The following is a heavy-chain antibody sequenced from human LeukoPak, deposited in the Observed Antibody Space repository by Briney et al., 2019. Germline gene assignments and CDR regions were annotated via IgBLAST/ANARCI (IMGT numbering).Heavy chain of an antibody. Sequence: PGGSLRLSCAASGFTFSSNYMSWVRQAPGKGLEWVSAISGSGGSTYYADSVKGRFTISRDNSKNTLYLQMNSLRAEDTAVYYCAKDPSSYYYDSSGGWVYWGQGTLVTVSS. CDR1: GFTFSSNY. V-gene: IGHV3-23*01. CDR2: ISGSGGST. J-gene: IGHJ4*02. D-gene: IGHD3-22*01. CDR3: AKDPSSYYYDSSGGWVY.